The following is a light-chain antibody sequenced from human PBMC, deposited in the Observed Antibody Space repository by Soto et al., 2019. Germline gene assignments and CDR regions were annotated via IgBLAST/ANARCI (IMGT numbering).Light chain of an antibody. CDR3: QQYESTPPT. CDR2: WAS. CDR1: QSVLYSSNNTNY. V-gene: IGKV4-1*01. J-gene: IGKJ2*01. Sequence: DIVMTQSPDSLAVSLGERATINCKSSQSVLYSSNNTNYLAWYQQRPGQPPKLLIYWASTRESGVPDRFSGSGSGTDFTLTITSLQAEDVAVYYCQQYESTPPTFGQGTKVEIK.